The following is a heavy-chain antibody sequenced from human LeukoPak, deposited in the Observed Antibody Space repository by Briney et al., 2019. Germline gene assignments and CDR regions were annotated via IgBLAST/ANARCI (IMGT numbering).Heavy chain of an antibody. CDR3: ARQLDSSGWYSDDY. V-gene: IGHV4-61*05. Sequence: SETLSLTCTVSGGSISSSSYYWGWIRQPPGKGLEWIGYIYYSGSTNYNPSLKSRVTISVDTSKNQFSLKLSSVTAADTAVYYCARQLDSSGWYSDDYWGQGTLVTVSS. CDR1: GGSISSSSYY. J-gene: IGHJ4*02. CDR2: IYYSGST. D-gene: IGHD6-19*01.